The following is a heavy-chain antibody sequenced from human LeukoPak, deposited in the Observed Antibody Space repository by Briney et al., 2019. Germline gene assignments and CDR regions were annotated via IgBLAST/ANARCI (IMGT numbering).Heavy chain of an antibody. CDR3: ARDWGTTVAPNAFDI. D-gene: IGHD4-23*01. CDR1: GGPISSSSYY. V-gene: IGHV4-39*07. CDR2: IHYSGST. Sequence: SETLSLTCTVSGGPISSSSYYWAWIRQPPGKGLEWIGSIHYSGSTNYNPSLKSRVTISVDTSKNQFSLKLSSVTAADTAVYYCARDWGTTVAPNAFDIWGQGTMVTVSS. J-gene: IGHJ3*02.